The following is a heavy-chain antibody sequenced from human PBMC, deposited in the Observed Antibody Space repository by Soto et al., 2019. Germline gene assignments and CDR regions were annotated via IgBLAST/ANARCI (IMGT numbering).Heavy chain of an antibody. CDR3: ARDGRYCSSTSCYTTYFQH. CDR1: GYTFTSYG. D-gene: IGHD2-2*02. CDR2: ISAYNGNT. V-gene: IGHV1-18*04. Sequence: GASVKVSCKASGYTFTSYGISWVRQAPGQGLEWMGWISAYNGNTNYAQKLQGRVTMTTDTSTSTAYMELRSLRSDDTAVYYCARDGRYCSSTSCYTTYFQHWGQGTRVTAPQ. J-gene: IGHJ1*01.